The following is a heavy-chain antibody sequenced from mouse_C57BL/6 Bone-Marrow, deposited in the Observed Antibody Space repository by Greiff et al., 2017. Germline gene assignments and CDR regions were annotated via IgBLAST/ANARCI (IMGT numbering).Heavy chain of an antibody. D-gene: IGHD2-1*01. V-gene: IGHV1-47*01. CDR2: LHPYNDDT. J-gene: IGHJ2*01. Sequence: VKLLESGAELVKPGASVKMSCKASGYTFTTYPIEWMKQNHGKSLEWIGNLHPYNDDTKYNEKFKGKDTLTVEKSSSTVYLERSRLTSDDSAVYYDARGGNYGGYDLDYWGQGTTLTVSS. CDR3: ARGGNYGGYDLDY. CDR1: GYTFTTYP.